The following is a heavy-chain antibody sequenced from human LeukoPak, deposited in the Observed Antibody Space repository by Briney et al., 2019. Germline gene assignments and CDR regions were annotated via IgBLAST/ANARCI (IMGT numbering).Heavy chain of an antibody. V-gene: IGHV3-53*01. CDR1: GFTFDDYD. D-gene: IGHD1-26*01. CDR3: ARAGNGSLAY. Sequence: GGSLRLSCAASGFTFDDYDMTWVRQAPGKGLEWVSVIFIDGKTYYADSVKGRFTISRDDSKNTLHLQMNSLRAEDTAVYYCARAGNGSLAYWGQGTLVTVSS. J-gene: IGHJ4*02. CDR2: IFIDGKT.